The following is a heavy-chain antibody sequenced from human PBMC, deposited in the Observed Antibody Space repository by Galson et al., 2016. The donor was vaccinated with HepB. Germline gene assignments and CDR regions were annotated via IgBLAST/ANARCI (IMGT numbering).Heavy chain of an antibody. CDR3: ARDVLGGSQDFGGGHYYYYYGMDV. J-gene: IGHJ6*04. D-gene: IGHD3-16*01. CDR2: ISFDGSNN. Sequence: SLRLSCAASGFTFSSYAMHWVRQAPGKGLEWVADISFDGSNNFYADSVKGRFPISRDNSKNSLYLQLRSLRAEDTAVYYCARDVLGGSQDFGGGHYYYYYGMDVWGKGTTVTVSS. V-gene: IGHV3-30-3*01. CDR1: GFTFSSYA.